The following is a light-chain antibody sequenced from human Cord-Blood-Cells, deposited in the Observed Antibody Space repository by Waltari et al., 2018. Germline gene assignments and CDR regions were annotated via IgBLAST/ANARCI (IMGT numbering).Light chain of an antibody. Sequence: QSALTQPASVSGSPGQSITISCTGTSSDVGSYNLVSWYQQHPGKAPKLKIYEGSKRPSGVSNRFSGSKSVNTASLTISGLQAEDEADYCCCSYAGSSTFDWVFGGGTKLTVL. CDR1: SSDVGSYNL. CDR3: CSYAGSSTFDWV. V-gene: IGLV2-23*03. J-gene: IGLJ3*02. CDR2: EGS.